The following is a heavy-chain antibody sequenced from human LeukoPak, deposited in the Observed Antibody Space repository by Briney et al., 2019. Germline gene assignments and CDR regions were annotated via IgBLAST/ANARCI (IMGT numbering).Heavy chain of an antibody. CDR2: IYYSGST. J-gene: IGHJ4*02. D-gene: IGHD3-10*01. V-gene: IGHV4-59*08. Sequence: SETLSLTCTVSGDSIINYYWSWIRQSPGKGLEWIGYIYYSGSTKYNPSLKSRVTISVDTSKNQFSLKLSSVAAADTAVYYCARHRGSGSPYFDYWGQGTLVTVSS. CDR1: GDSIINYY. CDR3: ARHRGSGSPYFDY.